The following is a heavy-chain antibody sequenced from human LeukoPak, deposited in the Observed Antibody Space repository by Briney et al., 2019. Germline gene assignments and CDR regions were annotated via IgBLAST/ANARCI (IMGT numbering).Heavy chain of an antibody. CDR1: GFRFSGYA. D-gene: IGHD4-17*01. Sequence: PGRSLRLSCAASGFRFSGYAMHWVRQAPGEGLEWVAVISYDGSNKHYADSVKGRFTISRDNSKNTLYLQMNSLRVEDTAMYYCARGDPYGVDYWGQGTLVTVSS. V-gene: IGHV3-30*04. CDR3: ARGDPYGVDY. J-gene: IGHJ4*02. CDR2: ISYDGSNK.